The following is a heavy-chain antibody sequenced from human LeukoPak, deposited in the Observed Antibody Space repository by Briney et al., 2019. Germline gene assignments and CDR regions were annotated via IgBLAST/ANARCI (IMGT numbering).Heavy chain of an antibody. D-gene: IGHD4-23*01. CDR3: AAEGRPTVVTFRKGAVDL. CDR1: GFTFTSSA. CDR2: IVVGSGNT. Sequence: SVRVSCKASGFTFTSSAVQWVRQARGQRLEWIGWIVVGSGNTNYAQKFQERVTITRDMSTSTVYMELSSLRSEDTAVYYCAAEGRPTVVTFRKGAVDLWGQGTMVTVSS. V-gene: IGHV1-58*01. J-gene: IGHJ3*01.